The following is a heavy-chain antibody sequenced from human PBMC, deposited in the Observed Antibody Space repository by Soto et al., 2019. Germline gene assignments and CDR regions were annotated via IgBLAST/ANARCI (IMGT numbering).Heavy chain of an antibody. Sequence: SETLSLTCAVSGGSISSGGYSWSWIRQPPGKGLEWIGYIYHSGSTYYNPSLKSRVTISVDRSKNQFSLKLSSVTAADTAVYYCASGYGMDVWGQGTTVTVS. CDR3: ASGYGMDV. CDR2: IYHSGST. CDR1: GGSISSGGYS. J-gene: IGHJ6*02. V-gene: IGHV4-30-2*01.